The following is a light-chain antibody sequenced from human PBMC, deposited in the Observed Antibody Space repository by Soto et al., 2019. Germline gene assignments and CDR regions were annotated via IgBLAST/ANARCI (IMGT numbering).Light chain of an antibody. CDR2: HAS. CDR3: QHRSFWPPWT. V-gene: IGKV3-11*01. Sequence: EIVLTQSPGTLSLSPGERATLSCRASQSVGTYLAWYQQKPGHPPRLRIYHASSRATGIPARFSGGGSGTDFTLTISSLEPEDFAVYYCQHRSFWPPWTFGQGTKVDIK. J-gene: IGKJ1*01. CDR1: QSVGTY.